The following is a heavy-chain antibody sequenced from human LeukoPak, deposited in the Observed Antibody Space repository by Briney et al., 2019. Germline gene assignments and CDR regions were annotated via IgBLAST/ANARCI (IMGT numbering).Heavy chain of an antibody. CDR3: AKAVEGANIFDY. CDR1: GFTFSSYG. J-gene: IGHJ4*02. D-gene: IGHD1-26*01. CDR2: IWYDGSNK. Sequence: GGSLRLSCAASGFTFSSYGMHWVRQAPGKGLEWVAVIWYDGSNKYYADSVKGRFTISRDNSKNTLYLQMNSLRAEDTAVYYCAKAVEGANIFDYWGQGTLVTVSS. V-gene: IGHV3-33*06.